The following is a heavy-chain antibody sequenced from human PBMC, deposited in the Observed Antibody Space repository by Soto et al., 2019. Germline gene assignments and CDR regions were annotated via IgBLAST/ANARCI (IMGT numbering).Heavy chain of an antibody. V-gene: IGHV1-18*01. CDR1: SYTFTSFG. CDR2: ISAYNGNT. Sequence: QVQLVQSGAEVKKPGASVKVSCKASSYTFTSFGIIWVRQAPGQGLEWMGWISAYNGNTNYAQRVQGRVTMSTDTSTSTAYMELRSLRSDDTAVYYYARGGHDSSADALDFWGQGTMVTVSS. D-gene: IGHD3-22*01. J-gene: IGHJ3*01. CDR3: ARGGHDSSADALDF.